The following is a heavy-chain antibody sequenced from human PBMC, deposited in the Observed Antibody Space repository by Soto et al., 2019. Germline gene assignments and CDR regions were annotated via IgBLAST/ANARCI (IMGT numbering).Heavy chain of an antibody. CDR2: ISAYNGNT. D-gene: IGHD3-22*01. J-gene: IGHJ5*02. CDR1: GYTFTSYG. CDR3: ARDRRLTEYYYDSSYWFDP. V-gene: IGHV1-18*04. Sequence: ASVKVSCKASGYTFTSYGISWVRQAPGQGLEWMGWISAYNGNTNYAQKLQGRVTMTTDTSTSTAYMELRSLRSDDTAVYYCARDRRLTEYYYDSSYWFDPWGQGTLVTVSS.